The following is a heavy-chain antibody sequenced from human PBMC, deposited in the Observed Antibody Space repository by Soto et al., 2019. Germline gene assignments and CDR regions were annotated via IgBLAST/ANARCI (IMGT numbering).Heavy chain of an antibody. D-gene: IGHD6-13*01. J-gene: IGHJ4*02. CDR3: ATISSSRVDY. CDR2: IFYSGST. CDR1: GGSISSSYYY. Sequence: QLQLQESGPGLVKPSETLSLTCTVSGGSISSSYYYWGWIRQPPGKGLEWIGSIFYSGSTYYNPSLKSRATISVYTSKNQFSLTLNAVTAADTAVYYCATISSSRVDYWGQGTLVTVSS. V-gene: IGHV4-39*01.